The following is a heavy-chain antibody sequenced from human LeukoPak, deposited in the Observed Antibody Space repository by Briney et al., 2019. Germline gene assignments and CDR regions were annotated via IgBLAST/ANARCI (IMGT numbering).Heavy chain of an antibody. J-gene: IGHJ4*02. V-gene: IGHV3-53*01. CDR1: GFTVSSNY. Sequence: PGGSLRLSCAASGFTVSSNYMSWVRQAPGKGLEWVSVIYSGGSTYYADSVKGRFTISRDNSKNTLYLQMNSLRAEDTAVYYCASSGRVVVTAIPAYWGQGTLVTVSS. CDR3: ASSGRVVVTAIPAY. D-gene: IGHD2-21*02. CDR2: IYSGGST.